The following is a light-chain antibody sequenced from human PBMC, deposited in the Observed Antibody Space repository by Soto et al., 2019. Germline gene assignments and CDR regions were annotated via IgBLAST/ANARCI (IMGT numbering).Light chain of an antibody. Sequence: QSVLTQPPSVSGAPGQRVTISCTGSNSNIGAGFAVHWYQQLPGTAPKLLIHGNNNRPSGVPDRFSGSKSDTSASLAITGLQAEDEADYYCSSYAGSNNFVFGTGTKVTVL. CDR3: SSYAGSNNFV. CDR1: NSNIGAGFA. V-gene: IGLV1-40*01. CDR2: GNN. J-gene: IGLJ1*01.